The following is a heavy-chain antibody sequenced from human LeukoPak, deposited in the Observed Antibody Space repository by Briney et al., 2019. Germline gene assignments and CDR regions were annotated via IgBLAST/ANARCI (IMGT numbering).Heavy chain of an antibody. J-gene: IGHJ4*02. V-gene: IGHV4-34*01. D-gene: IGHD5-12*01. Sequence: SETLSLTCAVYGGSFSGYYWSWIRQPPGKGLERIGEINHSGSTNYNPSLKSRVTISVDTSNNQFSLKLSSVTAADTAVYYCARVSGYDWESFYDYWGQGSLVTVSS. CDR2: INHSGST. CDR1: GGSFSGYY. CDR3: ARVSGYDWESFYDY.